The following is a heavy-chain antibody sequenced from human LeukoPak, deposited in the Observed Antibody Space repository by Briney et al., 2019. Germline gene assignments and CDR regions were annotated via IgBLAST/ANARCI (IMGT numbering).Heavy chain of an antibody. CDR1: GFTFSSYW. CDR2: IKQDGSEE. V-gene: IGHV3-7*01. J-gene: IGHJ5*02. CDR3: ARAGAIKNCSGGSCYPEWFDP. Sequence: GGSLRLSCAASGFTFSSYWMSWVRQAPGKGLEWVANIKQDGSEEYYVDSVKGRFTISRDNAKNSLYLQMNSLRAEDTAVYYCARAGAIKNCSGGSCYPEWFDPWGQGTLVTVSS. D-gene: IGHD2-15*01.